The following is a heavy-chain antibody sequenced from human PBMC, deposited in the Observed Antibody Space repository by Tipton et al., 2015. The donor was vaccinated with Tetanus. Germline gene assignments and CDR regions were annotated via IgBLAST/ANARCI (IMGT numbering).Heavy chain of an antibody. CDR3: DRHDPYDAFNY. CDR2: SSHGVYT. D-gene: IGHD5-12*01. Sequence: LRLSCAVSGGSVSSRDYYWGWIRQPPGRGLEWIGSSSHGVYTSYSPSLKSRVTISIDTSKNHFSLTLNFMTAADSAVYYCDRHDPYDAFNYWSQGTLVSVSS. V-gene: IGHV4-39*01. CDR1: GGSVSSRDYY. J-gene: IGHJ4*02.